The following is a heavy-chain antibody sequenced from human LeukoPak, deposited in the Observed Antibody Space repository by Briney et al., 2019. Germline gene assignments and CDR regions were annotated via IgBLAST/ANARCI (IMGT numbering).Heavy chain of an antibody. V-gene: IGHV5-51*01. D-gene: IGHD6-6*01. CDR1: GYSFTSYW. Sequence: GESLKISCKGFGYSFTSYWIGWVRQMPGKGLEWMGIIYPGDSDTRYSPSFQGQVTISADKSISTAYLQWSSLKASDTAMYYCARLDGEYSSSYAFDYWGQGTLVTVSS. CDR3: ARLDGEYSSSYAFDY. J-gene: IGHJ4*02. CDR2: IYPGDSDT.